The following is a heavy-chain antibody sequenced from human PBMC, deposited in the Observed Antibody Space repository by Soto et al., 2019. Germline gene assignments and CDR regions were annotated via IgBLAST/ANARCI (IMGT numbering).Heavy chain of an antibody. CDR3: ARDYYGDSSGPFDAFDI. J-gene: IGHJ3*02. CDR1: GFTFSSYG. V-gene: IGHV3-33*01. Sequence: GGSLRLSCAASGFTFSSYGMHWVRQAPCKGLEWVAVIWYDGSDKYYADSVKGRFTISRDNSKNTLYLQMNSLRAEDTAVYYCARDYYGDSSGPFDAFDIWGQGTMVTVSS. D-gene: IGHD3-22*01. CDR2: IWYDGSDK.